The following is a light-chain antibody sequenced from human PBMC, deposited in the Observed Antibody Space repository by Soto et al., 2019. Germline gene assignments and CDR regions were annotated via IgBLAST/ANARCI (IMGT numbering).Light chain of an antibody. J-gene: IGKJ1*01. CDR2: GAS. V-gene: IGKV3-15*01. CDR3: QQYHYWVT. Sequence: EIVMTQSPVTLSVSPGESATLSCRASQAVGSNLAWYQQKPGQAPRLLIYGASTRATGIPARFSGSGYGTEFTLTSSSLQSEDSAIYYCQQYHYWVTFGQETKVEFK. CDR1: QAVGSN.